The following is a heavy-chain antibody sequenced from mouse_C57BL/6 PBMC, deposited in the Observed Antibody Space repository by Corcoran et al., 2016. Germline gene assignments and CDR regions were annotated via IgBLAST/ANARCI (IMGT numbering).Heavy chain of an antibody. V-gene: IGHV9-3*01. D-gene: IGHD2-1*01. J-gene: IGHJ2*01. Sequence: QIQLVQSGPELKKPGETVKISCKASGYTFTTYGMSWVKQAPGKGLKWMGWINTYSGVPTYADDFKGRFAFSLETSASTAYLQINNLKNEDTATYCCARRAYGTPFDYWGQGTTLTVSS. CDR2: INTYSGVP. CDR1: GYTFTTYG. CDR3: ARRAYGTPFDY.